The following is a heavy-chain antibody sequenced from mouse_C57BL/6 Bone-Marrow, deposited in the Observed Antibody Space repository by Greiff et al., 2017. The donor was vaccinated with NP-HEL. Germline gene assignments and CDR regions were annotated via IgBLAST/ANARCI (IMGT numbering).Heavy chain of an antibody. Sequence: QVQLKQPGAELVRPGSSVKLSCKASGYTFTSYWMDWVKQRPGQGLEWIGNIYPSDSETHYNQKFKDKATLTVDKSSSTAYMQLSSLTTEASAFYSWARGAGGDYWGQGTTLTVSS. V-gene: IGHV1-61*01. CDR2: IYPSDSET. CDR3: ARGAGGDY. J-gene: IGHJ2*01. CDR1: GYTFTSYW.